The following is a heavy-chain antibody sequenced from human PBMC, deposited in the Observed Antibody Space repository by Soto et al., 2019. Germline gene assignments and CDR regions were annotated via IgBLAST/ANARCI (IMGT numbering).Heavy chain of an antibody. D-gene: IGHD3-10*01. V-gene: IGHV4-39*01. J-gene: IGHJ4*02. CDR1: GGSISSSSYY. CDR2: IYYSGST. CDR3: ASISNYYGSGSPRCFFDY. Sequence: QLQLQESGPGLVKPSETLSLACTVSGGSISSSSYYWGWIRQPPGKGLEWIGSIYYSGSTYYNPSLKSLVTISVDTSKSQFSLRLSSVTAADTAVYCCASISNYYGSGSPRCFFDYWGQGTLVTVSS.